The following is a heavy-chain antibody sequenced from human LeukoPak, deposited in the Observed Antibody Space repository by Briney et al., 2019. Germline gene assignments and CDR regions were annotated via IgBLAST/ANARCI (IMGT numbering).Heavy chain of an antibody. CDR2: IYHSGST. V-gene: IGHV4-38-2*02. CDR3: ARILHIGGPPNWFDP. D-gene: IGHD5-12*01. CDR1: GYSISSGYY. J-gene: IGHJ5*02. Sequence: SETLSFTCTVSGYSISSGYYWGWIRQPPGKGLEWIGSIYHSGSTYYNPSLKSRVTISVDTSKNQFSLKLSSVTAADTAVYYCARILHIGGPPNWFDPWGQGTLVTFSS.